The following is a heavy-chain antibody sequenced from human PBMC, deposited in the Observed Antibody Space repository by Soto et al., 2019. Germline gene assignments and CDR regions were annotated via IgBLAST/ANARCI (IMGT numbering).Heavy chain of an antibody. CDR1: GGSFSGYY. D-gene: IGHD2-15*01. J-gene: IGHJ5*02. V-gene: IGHV4-34*01. CDR2: INHSGSN. CDR3: ARGRFCSGGSCVRGWFDP. Sequence: QVQLQQWGAGLLKPSETLSLTCAVYGGSFSGYYWSWIRLPPGKGLEWIGEINHSGSNNYNPSLKSRVTISVDTSKNQFSLKLSSVTAADTAVYYCARGRFCSGGSCVRGWFDPWGQGTLVTVSS.